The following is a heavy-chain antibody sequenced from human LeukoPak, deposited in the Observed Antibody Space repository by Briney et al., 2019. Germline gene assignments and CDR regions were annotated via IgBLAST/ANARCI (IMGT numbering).Heavy chain of an antibody. CDR1: GFTFTDYW. D-gene: IGHD2/OR15-2a*01. V-gene: IGHV3-7*02. J-gene: IGHJ5*02. Sequence: GGSLRLSCADPGFTFTDYWMSWGCQAPGKGLEWVANVKPDGSDKYYVDSVRGRFTISRDNAQNSVYLQINSLRAEDTAVYYCARILAWGQGTLVTVSS. CDR3: ARILA. CDR2: VKPDGSDK.